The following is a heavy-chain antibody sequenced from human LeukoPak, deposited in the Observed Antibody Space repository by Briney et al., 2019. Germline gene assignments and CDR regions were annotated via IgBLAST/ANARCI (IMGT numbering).Heavy chain of an antibody. J-gene: IGHJ5*02. Sequence: PSETLSLTCTVSGGSISSYYWSWIRQPPGKGLEWIGYIYYSGSTKYNPSLKSRVTISVDTSKNQFSLKLSSVTAADTAVYYCARDRGYHGIAAVGRVYNWFDPWGQGTLVTVSS. CDR2: IYYSGST. CDR3: ARDRGYHGIAAVGRVYNWFDP. V-gene: IGHV4-59*01. D-gene: IGHD6-13*01. CDR1: GGSISSYY.